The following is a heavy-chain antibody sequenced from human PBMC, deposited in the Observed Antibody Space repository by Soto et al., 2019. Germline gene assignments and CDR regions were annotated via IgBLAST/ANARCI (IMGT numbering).Heavy chain of an antibody. J-gene: IGHJ5*02. CDR2: INHSGST. Sequence: PSEPMSLTYAVYGGSFSGYYWSWIRKTPGKGLEWIGEINHSGSTNYNPSLKSRVTISVDTSKNQFSLKLSSVTAADTAVYYCARGSPPGSVRGEAFDPWGQGTLVTVSS. CDR1: GGSFSGYY. V-gene: IGHV4-34*01. CDR3: ARGSPPGSVRGEAFDP. D-gene: IGHD3-10*01.